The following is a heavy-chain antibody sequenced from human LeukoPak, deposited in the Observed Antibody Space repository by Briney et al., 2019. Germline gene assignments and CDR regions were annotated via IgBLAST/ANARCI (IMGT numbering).Heavy chain of an antibody. CDR1: GGSISSSNW. CDR3: ARHRDGYSNQAFDY. V-gene: IGHV4-4*02. D-gene: IGHD5-24*01. CDR2: IYHSGST. Sequence: SGTLSLTCAVSGGSISSSNWWSWVRQPPGKGLEWIGEIYHSGSTNYNPSLKSRVTISLDNFKNQFSLKLSSVTAADTAVYYCARHRDGYSNQAFDYWGQGTLVTVSS. J-gene: IGHJ4*02.